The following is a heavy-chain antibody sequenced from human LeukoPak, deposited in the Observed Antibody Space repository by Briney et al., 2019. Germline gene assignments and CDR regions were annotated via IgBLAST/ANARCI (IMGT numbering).Heavy chain of an antibody. CDR3: ARGGGSGSYYEFDY. J-gene: IGHJ4*02. Sequence: SETLSLTCAVYGGSFSGYYWSWIRQPPGKGLEWIGEINHSGSTNYNPSLKSRVTISVDTSKNQFSLKLGSVTAADTAVYYCARGGGSGSYYEFDYWGQGTLVTVSS. D-gene: IGHD3-10*01. CDR1: GGSFSGYY. CDR2: INHSGST. V-gene: IGHV4-34*01.